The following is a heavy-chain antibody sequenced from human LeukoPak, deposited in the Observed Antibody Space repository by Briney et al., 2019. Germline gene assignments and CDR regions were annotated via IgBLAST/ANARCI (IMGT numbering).Heavy chain of an antibody. CDR2: ISYDGSNK. Sequence: GGSLRLSCAASGFTFSSYAMHWVRQAPGKGLEWVAVISYDGSNKYYADSVKGRFTISRDNSKNTLYLQMNSLRAEDTAVYYCARASAAYYYDSSGYYFYWGQGTLVTVSS. J-gene: IGHJ4*02. V-gene: IGHV3-30-3*01. CDR1: GFTFSSYA. D-gene: IGHD3-22*01. CDR3: ARASAAYYYDSSGYYFY.